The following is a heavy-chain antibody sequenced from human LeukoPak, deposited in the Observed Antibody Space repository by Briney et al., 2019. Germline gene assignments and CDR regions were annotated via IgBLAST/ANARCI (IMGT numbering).Heavy chain of an antibody. CDR3: ARSPITIFGPLYDDY. J-gene: IGHJ4*02. V-gene: IGHV4-34*01. Sequence: NPSETLSLTCAVYGGSFSGYYWSWIRQPPGKGLEWIGEINHSGSTNYSPSLKSRVTISVDTSKNQFSLKLSSVTAADTAVYYCARSPITIFGPLYDDYWGQGTLVTVSS. CDR1: GGSFSGYY. D-gene: IGHD3-3*01. CDR2: INHSGST.